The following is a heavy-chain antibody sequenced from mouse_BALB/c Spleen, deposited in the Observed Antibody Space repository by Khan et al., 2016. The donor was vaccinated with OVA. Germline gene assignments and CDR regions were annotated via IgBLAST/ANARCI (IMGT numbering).Heavy chain of an antibody. CDR2: IDPFSGGT. CDR1: GYSFTTYY. D-gene: IGHD2-2*01. CDR3: TRHGYVAWFTY. V-gene: IGHV1S135*01. Sequence: EVQLQESGPELVKPGASVKISCKASGYSFTTYYIHWVIQSHGKSLEWIGYIDPFSGGTTYNQKFKGKATLTVDKSSSTAHIPLSTLTSEDSAVFECTRHGYVAWFTYWGQGTLVTVSS. J-gene: IGHJ3*01.